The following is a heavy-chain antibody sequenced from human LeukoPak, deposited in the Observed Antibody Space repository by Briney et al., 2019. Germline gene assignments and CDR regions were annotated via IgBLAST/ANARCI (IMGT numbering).Heavy chain of an antibody. V-gene: IGHV3-48*02. CDR2: IRSSSNII. CDR1: GFTFSSYD. CDR3: ARGTTVVTGLFDY. J-gene: IGHJ4*02. Sequence: PGRSLRLSCAASGFTFSSYDIHWVRQAPGKGLEWVSYIRSSSNIIHYADSVKGRVTISRDNAKNSVYLQMNSLRDEDTAAYYCARGTTVVTGLFDYWGQGTLVTVSS. D-gene: IGHD4-23*01.